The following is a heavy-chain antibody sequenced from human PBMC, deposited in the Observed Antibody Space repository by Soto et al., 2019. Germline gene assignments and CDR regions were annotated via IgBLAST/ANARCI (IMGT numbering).Heavy chain of an antibody. Sequence: QVQLVESGGGVVQPGRSLRLSCAASGFTFSSYGMHWVRQAPGKGLEWVAVISYDGSNKYYADSVKGRFTISRHNSKNTLYLQMNSLRAEDTAVYYCAKGLRYSSGLAMGYWGQGTLVTVSS. CDR3: AKGLRYSSGLAMGY. V-gene: IGHV3-30*18. D-gene: IGHD6-25*01. CDR2: ISYDGSNK. CDR1: GFTFSSYG. J-gene: IGHJ4*02.